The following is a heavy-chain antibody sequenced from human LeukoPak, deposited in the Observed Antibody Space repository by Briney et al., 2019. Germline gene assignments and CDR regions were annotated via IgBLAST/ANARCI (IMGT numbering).Heavy chain of an antibody. CDR1: GGSISSSSYY. CDR3: AKRSSSWYYFDY. D-gene: IGHD6-13*01. Sequence: SETLSLTCTVSGGSISSSSYYWSWIRQPPGKGLEWIGYIYYSGSTNYNPSLKSRVTISVDKSKNQFSLKLSSVTAADTAVYYCAKRSSSWYYFDYWGQGTLVTVSS. J-gene: IGHJ4*02. CDR2: IYYSGST. V-gene: IGHV4-61*05.